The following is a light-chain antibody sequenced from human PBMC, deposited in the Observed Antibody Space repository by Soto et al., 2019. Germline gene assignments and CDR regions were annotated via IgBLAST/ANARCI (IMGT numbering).Light chain of an antibody. CDR1: QSVSSY. Sequence: EIVLPQSPATLSLSPGERATLSCRASQSVSSYLAWYQQKPGQAPRLLIYDASNRAPGIPARFSGSGSGTDSTPTNISIAPEDVAVYYCEQRSNWPPVFGGATKVDIK. CDR3: EQRSNWPPV. CDR2: DAS. V-gene: IGKV3-11*01. J-gene: IGKJ4*01.